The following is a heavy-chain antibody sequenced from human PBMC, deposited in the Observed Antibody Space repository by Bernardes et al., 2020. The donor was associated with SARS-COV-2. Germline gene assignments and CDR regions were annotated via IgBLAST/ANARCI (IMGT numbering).Heavy chain of an antibody. Sequence: GGSLRLSCAVSGFTFSSYCMHWVRQAPGKGLVWVSRINSDGSSINYADSVKGRFTISRDNAKNTLYLEINSLRGEDTAVYYCVRGADSGYASDKWGQGTLVTVSS. CDR3: VRGADSGYASDK. D-gene: IGHD5-12*01. J-gene: IGHJ4*02. CDR1: GFTFSSYC. V-gene: IGHV3-74*01. CDR2: INSDGSSI.